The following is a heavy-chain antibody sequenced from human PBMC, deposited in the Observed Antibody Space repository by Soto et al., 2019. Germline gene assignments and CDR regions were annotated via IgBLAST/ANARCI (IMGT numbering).Heavy chain of an antibody. CDR3: ARMATFGSLNWFDP. V-gene: IGHV1-8*01. CDR2: MNPGSGDT. D-gene: IGHD3-10*01. CDR1: GYSFTNND. J-gene: IGHJ5*02. Sequence: ASVKVSCKASGYSFTNNDVSWVRQATGQGLEWMGWMNPGSGDTGYAQKFQGRVTMTRDISIATAYMELSGLRSDDTAIYYCARMATFGSLNWFDPWGQGTLVTVSS.